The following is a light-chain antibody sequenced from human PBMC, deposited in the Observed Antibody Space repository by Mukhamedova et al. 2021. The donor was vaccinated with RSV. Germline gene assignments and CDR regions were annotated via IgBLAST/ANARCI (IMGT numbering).Light chain of an antibody. V-gene: IGKV1-13*01. Sequence: NLLIYDASTLASGVPSRFSGSGSGSDFTLTISSLQPDDFATYYCQQFNNNPLTFVGGT. J-gene: IGKJ4*01. CDR3: QQFNNNPLT. CDR2: DAS.